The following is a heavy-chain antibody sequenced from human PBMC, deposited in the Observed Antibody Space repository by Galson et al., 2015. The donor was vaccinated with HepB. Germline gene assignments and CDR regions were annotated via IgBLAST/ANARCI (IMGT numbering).Heavy chain of an antibody. CDR1: GFTFSKIA. Sequence: SLRLSCAASGFTFSKIAMTWVRQAPGKGLEWVAVISSGGTYYGDSVRGRITISRDNSKNMVYLEMNSLRADDTAIYYCVKGLYHLDYWGQGTLVTVSP. J-gene: IGHJ4*02. CDR3: VKGLYHLDY. D-gene: IGHD2-2*01. V-gene: IGHV3-23*01. CDR2: ISSGGT.